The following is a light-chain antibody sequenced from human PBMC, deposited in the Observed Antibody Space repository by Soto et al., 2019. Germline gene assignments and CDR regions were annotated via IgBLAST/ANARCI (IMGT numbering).Light chain of an antibody. CDR3: QQRSDWPLT. CDR1: QSVGTY. CDR2: DAS. J-gene: IGKJ4*01. V-gene: IGKV3-11*01. Sequence: EIVLTQSPVTLSLSPGERVTLSCRASQSVGTYLGWYQQKVGQAPSLLIYDASKMATGIPARFSGSGSGTDFTLTISSLEPEDFAVYYCQQRSDWPLTFGGGTKVEI.